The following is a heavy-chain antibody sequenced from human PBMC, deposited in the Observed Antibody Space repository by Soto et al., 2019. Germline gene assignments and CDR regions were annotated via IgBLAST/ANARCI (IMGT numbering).Heavy chain of an antibody. V-gene: IGHV1-2*04. J-gene: IGHJ5*02. Sequence: ASVKVSCKASGYTFTGYYMHWVRQAPGQGLEWMGWINPNSGGTNYAQKFQGWVTMTRDTSISTAYMELSRLRSDDTAVYYCARDRGYGSGSTPSSHWFDPWGQGTLVTVSS. D-gene: IGHD3-10*01. CDR2: INPNSGGT. CDR1: GYTFTGYY. CDR3: ARDRGYGSGSTPSSHWFDP.